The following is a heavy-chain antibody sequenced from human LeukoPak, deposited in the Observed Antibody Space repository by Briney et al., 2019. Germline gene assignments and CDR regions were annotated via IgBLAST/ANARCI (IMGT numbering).Heavy chain of an antibody. CDR2: IRSKANSYAT. CDR3: AKGQGYYFHY. CDR1: GFTFSGSA. J-gene: IGHJ4*02. V-gene: IGHV3-73*01. Sequence: GGSLRLSCAASGFTFSGSAMHWVRQASGKGLEWVGRIRSKANSYATAYAASVKGRFTISRDNSKSSLYLQMNSLRTEDTALYYCAKGQGYYFHYWGQGTLVTVSS.